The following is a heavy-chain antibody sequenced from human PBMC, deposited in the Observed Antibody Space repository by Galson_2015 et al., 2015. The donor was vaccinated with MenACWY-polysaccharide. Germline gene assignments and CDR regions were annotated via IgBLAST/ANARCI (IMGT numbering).Heavy chain of an antibody. CDR2: INPSGGST. CDR1: GYTFTSYY. J-gene: IGHJ4*02. V-gene: IGHV1-46*01. CDR3: ARGTVEDYGVLDY. D-gene: IGHD4-17*01. Sequence: SVKVSCKASGYTFTSYYMHWVRQAPGQGLEWMGIINPSGGSTSYAQKFQGRVTMTRDTSTSTIYMELSSLRSEGTAVYYCARGTVEDYGVLDYWGQGTLVTVSS.